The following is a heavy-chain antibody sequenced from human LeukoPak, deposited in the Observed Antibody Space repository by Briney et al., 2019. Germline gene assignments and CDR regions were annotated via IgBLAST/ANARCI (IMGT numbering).Heavy chain of an antibody. J-gene: IGHJ4*02. V-gene: IGHV3-30*18. CDR3: AKGGYSYGPPLWD. D-gene: IGHD5-18*01. CDR1: GFTFSSYG. CDR2: ISYDGSNK. Sequence: GRSLRLSCAASGFTFSSYGMHWVRQAPGKGLEWVAVISYDGSNKYYADSVKGRFTISRDNSKNTLYLQMNSLRAEDTAVYYRAKGGYSYGPPLWDWGQGTLVTVSS.